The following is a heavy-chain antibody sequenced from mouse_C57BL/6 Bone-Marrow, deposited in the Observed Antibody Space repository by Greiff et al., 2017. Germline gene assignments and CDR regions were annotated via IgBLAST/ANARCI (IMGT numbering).Heavy chain of an antibody. Sequence: EVHLVESGPGLVKPSQSLSLTCSVTGYSITSGYYWNWIRQFPGNKLEWMGYISYDGSNNYNPSLKNRISITRDTSKNQFFLKLNSVTTEDTATYYCADGSSPAWFAYWGQGTLVTVSA. D-gene: IGHD1-1*01. CDR2: ISYDGSN. J-gene: IGHJ3*01. CDR3: ADGSSPAWFAY. CDR1: GYSITSGYY. V-gene: IGHV3-6*01.